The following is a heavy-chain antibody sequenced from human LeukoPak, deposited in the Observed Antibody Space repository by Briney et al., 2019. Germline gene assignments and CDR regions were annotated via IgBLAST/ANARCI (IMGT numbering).Heavy chain of an antibody. Sequence: SETLSLTCAVYGGSFSGYYWSWIRQPPGKGLEWIGEINHSGSTNYNPSLKSRVTISVDTSKNQFSLKLSSVTAADTAVYYCARRSRAPAVVYSSTSCYGGDYYYYMDVWGKGTTVTVS. D-gene: IGHD2-2*01. CDR2: INHSGST. J-gene: IGHJ6*03. CDR1: GGSFSGYY. V-gene: IGHV4-34*01. CDR3: ARRSRAPAVVYSSTSCYGGDYYYYMDV.